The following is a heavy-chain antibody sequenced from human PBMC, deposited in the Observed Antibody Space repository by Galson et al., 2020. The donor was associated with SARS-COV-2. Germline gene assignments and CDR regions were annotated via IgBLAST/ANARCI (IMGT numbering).Heavy chain of an antibody. Sequence: KIGESLKISCVASGFSFSEHYMSWIRQAPGTGLEWIADISPTSTYIDYADSVKGRFTLARDNGKNSVYLQMGSLRAEDTAVYYCARGASKFDPWGQWTLVTVSS. J-gene: IGHJ5*02. CDR3: ARGASKFDP. D-gene: IGHD4-4*01. CDR1: GFSFSEHY. CDR2: ISPTSTYI. V-gene: IGHV3-11*05.